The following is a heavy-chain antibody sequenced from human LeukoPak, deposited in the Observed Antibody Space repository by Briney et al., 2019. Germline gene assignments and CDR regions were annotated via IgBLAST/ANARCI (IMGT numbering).Heavy chain of an antibody. CDR2: ISGSGGST. CDR1: GFTFSSYA. J-gene: IGHJ4*02. D-gene: IGHD1-26*01. CDR3: AISPGGGELFDY. Sequence: GGSLRLSCAASGFTFSSYAMSWVRQAPGKGLEWVSAISGSGGSTYYADSVKGRFTISRDNSKNTLYLQMNSLRAEDTAVYYCAISPGGGELFDYWGQGTLVTVSS. V-gene: IGHV3-23*01.